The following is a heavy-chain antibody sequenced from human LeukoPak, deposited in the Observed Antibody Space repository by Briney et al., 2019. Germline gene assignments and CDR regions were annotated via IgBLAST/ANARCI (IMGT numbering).Heavy chain of an antibody. V-gene: IGHV4-38-2*01. D-gene: IGHD1-26*01. Sequence: SETLSLTCAVSGYSISSGYYWGWIRPPPGKGLEWIGSVYPSGSTYYNPSLKSRVTISADTSKNQFSLKLSSVTAADTAVYYCASFVGAATTSHIDYWGQGTLVTVSS. CDR2: VYPSGST. J-gene: IGHJ4*02. CDR3: ASFVGAATTSHIDY. CDR1: GYSISSGYY.